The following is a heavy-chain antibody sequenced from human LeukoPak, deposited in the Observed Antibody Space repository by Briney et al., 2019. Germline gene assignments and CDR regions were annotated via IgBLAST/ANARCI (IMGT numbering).Heavy chain of an antibody. J-gene: IGHJ4*02. D-gene: IGHD1-26*01. Sequence: GGSLRLSCAASGFTFSSYSMNWVRQAPGKGLEWVSSISSSSSYIYYADSVKGRFPISRDNAKNSLYLQMNSLRAEDTAVYYCARAGANYFDYWGQGTLVTVSS. CDR2: ISSSSSYI. CDR1: GFTFSSYS. CDR3: ARAGANYFDY. V-gene: IGHV3-21*01.